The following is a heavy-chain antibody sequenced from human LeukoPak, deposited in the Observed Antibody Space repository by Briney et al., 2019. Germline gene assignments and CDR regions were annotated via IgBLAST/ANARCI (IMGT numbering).Heavy chain of an antibody. CDR1: GFTVSSNY. V-gene: IGHV3-66*02. CDR3: ARGNCSGGSCYPFDY. CDR2: IYSGGST. Sequence: GGSLRLSCAASGFTVSSNYMSWVRQAPGKGVEWVSVIYSGGSTYYADSVKGRFTISRDNSKNTLYLQMNSLRAEDTAVYYCARGNCSGGSCYPFDYWGQGTLVTVSS. D-gene: IGHD2-15*01. J-gene: IGHJ4*02.